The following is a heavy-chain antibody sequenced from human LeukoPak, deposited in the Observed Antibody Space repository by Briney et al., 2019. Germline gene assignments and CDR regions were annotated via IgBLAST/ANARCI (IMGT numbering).Heavy chain of an antibody. D-gene: IGHD3-22*01. J-gene: IGHJ2*01. V-gene: IGHV3-21*01. CDR3: ARKLITIIVDDRYFDL. CDR1: GFTFSSYS. Sequence: GGSLRLSCAASGFTFSSYSMNWVRQAPGKGLEWVSSISSSSSYIYYADLVKGRFTISRDNAKNTLYLQMNSLRAEDTAVYYCARKLITIIVDDRYFDLWGRGTLVTVSS. CDR2: ISSSSSYI.